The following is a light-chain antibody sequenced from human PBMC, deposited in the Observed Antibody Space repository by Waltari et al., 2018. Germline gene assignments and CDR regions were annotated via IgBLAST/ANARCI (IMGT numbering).Light chain of an antibody. J-gene: IGKJ2*01. Sequence: DIQMTQSPSSLSASVGDRVTITCRASQGISNSLAWYQQKPGKAPKLLLYAASRLESGVPSRFSGSGSGTDYTLTISSLQPEDFATDYCQQYYSTPTFGQGTKLEI. CDR2: AAS. V-gene: IGKV1-NL1*01. CDR1: QGISNS. CDR3: QQYYSTPT.